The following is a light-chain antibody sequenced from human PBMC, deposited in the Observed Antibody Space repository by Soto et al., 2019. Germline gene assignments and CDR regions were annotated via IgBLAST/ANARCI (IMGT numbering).Light chain of an antibody. V-gene: IGKV3-11*01. Sequence: EIVLTQSPTTLSLSPGERATLSCRASPSVSSYFAWYQQKPGQAPRLLIYDASTRAAGIPVRFRGSGSGTDFTLTISSRAPEDFAGYYCQQRSDWPLTFGGGTKVEIK. CDR3: QQRSDWPLT. J-gene: IGKJ4*01. CDR2: DAS. CDR1: PSVSSY.